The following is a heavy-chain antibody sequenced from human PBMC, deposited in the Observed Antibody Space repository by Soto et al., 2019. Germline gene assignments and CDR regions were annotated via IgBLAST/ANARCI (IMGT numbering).Heavy chain of an antibody. V-gene: IGHV4-34*01. D-gene: IGHD1-26*01. CDR2: INHSGST. J-gene: IGHJ6*03. Sequence: SETLSLTCAVYGGSFSGYYWSWIRQPPGKGLEWIGEINHSGSTNYNPSLKSRVTISVDTSKNQFSLKLSSVTAADTAVYYCARELGAARPQYYYYYMDVWGKGTTVTVSS. CDR3: ARELGAARPQYYYYYMDV. CDR1: GGSFSGYY.